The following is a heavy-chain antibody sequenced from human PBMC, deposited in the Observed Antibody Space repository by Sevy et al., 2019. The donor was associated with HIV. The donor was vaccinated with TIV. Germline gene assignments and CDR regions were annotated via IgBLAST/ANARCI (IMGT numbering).Heavy chain of an antibody. CDR3: ARVLGILDYSYGLDV. D-gene: IGHD3-16*01. V-gene: IGHV4-34*01. Sequence: SETLSLTCGVYGGSISGYYWNWIRQSPGKGLEWIGEINYTGNTNYNPSLKSRVFISIDTSRNEIFLELNSLTAADTAVYYCARVLGILDYSYGLDVWGQGTTVTVSS. CDR2: INYTGNT. CDR1: GGSISGYY. J-gene: IGHJ6*02.